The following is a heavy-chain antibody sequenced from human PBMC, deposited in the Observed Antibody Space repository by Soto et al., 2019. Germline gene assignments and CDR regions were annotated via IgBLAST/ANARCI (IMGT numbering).Heavy chain of an antibody. CDR1: GGSFSSSSYY. CDR2: IYYSGST. J-gene: IGHJ4*02. Sequence: SETLSLTCTVSGGSFSSSSYYWGWIRQPPGKGLEWIAYIYYSGSTYYNPSLKSRVTISVDTSKNQFSLKLSSVTAADTAVYYCAREGPATATTNWGQGTLVTVSS. V-gene: IGHV4-39*07. D-gene: IGHD2-2*01. CDR3: AREGPATATTN.